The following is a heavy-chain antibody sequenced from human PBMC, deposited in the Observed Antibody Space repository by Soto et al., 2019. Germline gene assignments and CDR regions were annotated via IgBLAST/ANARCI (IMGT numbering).Heavy chain of an antibody. CDR2: VKDRGRT. CDR1: GGSFIDYH. J-gene: IGHJ6*02. Sequence: PSETLSLTCGVYGGSFIDYHWSWVRQPPGKGLEWIGEVKDRGRTKYNPSLKSRVIISLETPKSQLSLKLSAVTAADTAIYYCARAGGAYDYSMDVWGQGTTVTVS. D-gene: IGHD6-25*01. V-gene: IGHV4-34*01. CDR3: ARAGGAYDYSMDV.